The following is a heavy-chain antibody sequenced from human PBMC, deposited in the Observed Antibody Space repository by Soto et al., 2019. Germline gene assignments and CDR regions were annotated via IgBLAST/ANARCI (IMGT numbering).Heavy chain of an antibody. D-gene: IGHD6-6*01. CDR2: IKQDGSEK. V-gene: IGHV3-7*01. CDR3: ATVPDSTIAARPLYY. J-gene: IGHJ4*02. CDR1: GFTFNNYW. Sequence: PGGSLRLSCAASGFTFNNYWMSWVRQAPGKGLEWVANIKQDGSEKYYVDSVKGRFTISRDNAKNSLYLQMNSLRAEDTAVYYCATVPDSTIAARPLYYWGQGTLVTVSS.